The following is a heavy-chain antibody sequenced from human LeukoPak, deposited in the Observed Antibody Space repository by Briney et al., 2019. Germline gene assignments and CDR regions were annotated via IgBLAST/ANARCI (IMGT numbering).Heavy chain of an antibody. V-gene: IGHV1-18*01. D-gene: IGHD3-3*01. Sequence: SVRLSCTASGYTVTSYGISSGREAPGQGLERRGGFCAYDGVTNYAQKLQGRVTMTTDTSTSTAYMELRSLRSDDTAVYYCARIAYYDFWSGYYAFGMDFWGQGTTVTVSS. CDR2: FCAYDGVT. CDR1: GYTVTSYG. J-gene: IGHJ6*02. CDR3: ARIAYYDFWSGYYAFGMDF.